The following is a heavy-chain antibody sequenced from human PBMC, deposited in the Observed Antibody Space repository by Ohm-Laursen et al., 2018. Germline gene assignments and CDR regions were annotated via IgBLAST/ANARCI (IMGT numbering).Heavy chain of an antibody. J-gene: IGHJ5*02. V-gene: IGHV1-8*01. CDR1: GYTFTSYD. CDR3: ARGGMITIFGVVNGWFDP. CDR2: MNPNSGNT. Sequence: ASVKVSCKASGYTFTSYDINWVRQATGQGLEWMGWMNPNSGNTGYAQKFQGRVTMTRNTSISTAYMELSSLRSEDTAVYYCARGGMITIFGVVNGWFDPWGQGTLVTVSS. D-gene: IGHD3-3*01.